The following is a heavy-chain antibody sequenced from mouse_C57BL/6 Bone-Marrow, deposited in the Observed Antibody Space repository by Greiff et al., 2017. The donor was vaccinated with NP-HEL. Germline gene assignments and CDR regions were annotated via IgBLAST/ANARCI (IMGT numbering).Heavy chain of an antibody. Sequence: DVKLVESGGGLVKPGGSLKLSCAASGFTFSDYGMHWVRQAPEKGLEWVAYISSGSSTIYYADTVKGRFTISRDNAKNTLFLQMTSLRSEDTAMYYCAREEDYGDYFDYWGQGTTLTVSS. D-gene: IGHD1-1*02. J-gene: IGHJ2*01. CDR2: ISSGSSTI. CDR3: AREEDYGDYFDY. CDR1: GFTFSDYG. V-gene: IGHV5-17*01.